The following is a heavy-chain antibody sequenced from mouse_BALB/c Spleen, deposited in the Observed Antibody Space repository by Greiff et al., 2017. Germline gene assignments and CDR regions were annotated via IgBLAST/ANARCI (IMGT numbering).Heavy chain of an antibody. V-gene: IGHV5-9-4*01. J-gene: IGHJ3*01. CDR3: ATYYRYERERSAWFAY. CDR2: ISSGGSYT. D-gene: IGHD2-14*01. CDR1: GFTFSSYA. Sequence: EVNLVESGGGLVKPGGSLKLSCAASGFTFSSYAMSWVRQSPEKRLEWVAEISSGGSYTYYPDTVTGRFTISRDNAKNTLYLEMSSLRSEDTAMYYCATYYRYERERSAWFAYWGQGTLVTVSA.